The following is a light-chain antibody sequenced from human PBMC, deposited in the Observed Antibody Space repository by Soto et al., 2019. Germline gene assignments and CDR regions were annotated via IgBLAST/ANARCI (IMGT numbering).Light chain of an antibody. Sequence: EIVLTQSPGTLSLSPGERATLSCRASQSVSSSYLAWYQQKPGQAPRLLIYGASSRATGIPDRFSGSGSGTDFTLSISRLDAEDLAVYYCQQSGCSPPFPFCSGAKGDIK. J-gene: IGKJ3*01. CDR3: QQSGCSPPFP. V-gene: IGKV3-20*01. CDR1: QSVSSSY. CDR2: GAS.